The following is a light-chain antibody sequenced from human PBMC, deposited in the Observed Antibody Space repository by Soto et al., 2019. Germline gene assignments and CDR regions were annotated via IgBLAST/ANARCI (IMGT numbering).Light chain of an antibody. Sequence: DFQMTQSPSSLSASVGDRVTITCQASQDISDFLNWYQQKPGAAPKLLIYDASNLQAGVPSRFSGSGSGTDFTFTISSLQPEDVATYYCQQHDNIPLTLGGGTKVDIK. CDR2: DAS. CDR3: QQHDNIPLT. CDR1: QDISDF. J-gene: IGKJ4*01. V-gene: IGKV1-33*01.